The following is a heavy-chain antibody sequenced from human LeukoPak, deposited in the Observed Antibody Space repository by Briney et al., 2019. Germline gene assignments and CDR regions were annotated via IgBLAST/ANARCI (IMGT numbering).Heavy chain of an antibody. D-gene: IGHD5-18*01. CDR1: GYSFTSYW. Sequence: GETLKISCKGSGYSFTSYWIGWVRQMPGKGLEWMGIIYPGDSDTRYSPSFQGQVTISADKSISTAYLQWSSLKASDTAMYYCARGLGYSYGFMGWYFDLWGRGTLVTISS. CDR2: IYPGDSDT. J-gene: IGHJ2*01. CDR3: ARGLGYSYGFMGWYFDL. V-gene: IGHV5-51*01.